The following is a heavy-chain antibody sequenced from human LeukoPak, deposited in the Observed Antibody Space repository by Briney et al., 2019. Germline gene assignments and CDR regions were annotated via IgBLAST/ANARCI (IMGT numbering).Heavy chain of an antibody. J-gene: IGHJ4*02. Sequence: GGSLRLSCAASGFTFSNYGMHWVRQAPGKGLEWVAVISYDGSNKYYADSVKGRVTICRDNSKNTLYLQMNSLTAEDTAVYYCAKDLGYYYDSSGYYFDYWGQGTLVTVSS. CDR1: GFTFSNYG. D-gene: IGHD3-22*01. CDR3: AKDLGYYYDSSGYYFDY. V-gene: IGHV3-30*18. CDR2: ISYDGSNK.